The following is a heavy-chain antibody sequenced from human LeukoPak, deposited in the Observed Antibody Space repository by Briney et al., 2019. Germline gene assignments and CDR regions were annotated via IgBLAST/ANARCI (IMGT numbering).Heavy chain of an antibody. CDR2: IIPIFGTA. D-gene: IGHD3-10*01. CDR1: GGTFNSYA. J-gene: IGHJ6*03. V-gene: IGHV1-69*05. CDR3: ARENLWFGELDYYYYYMDV. Sequence: SSVKVSCKASGGTFNSYAISWVRQAPGQGLEWMGRIIPIFGTANYAQKFQGRVTITTDESTSTAYMKLSSLRSEDTAVYYCARENLWFGELDYYYYYMDVRGKGTTVTVSS.